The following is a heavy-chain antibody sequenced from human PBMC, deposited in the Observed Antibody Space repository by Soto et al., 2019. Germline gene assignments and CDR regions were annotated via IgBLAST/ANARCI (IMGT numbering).Heavy chain of an antibody. D-gene: IGHD6-19*01. J-gene: IGHJ3*02. CDR2: ISPNSGGT. V-gene: IGHV1-2*02. CDR3: ARRQSIAVAGSLFNAFDI. CDR1: GYTFTGYY. Sequence: ASVKVSCKASGYTFTGYYMHWVRQAPGQGLEWMGWISPNSGGTNYAQKFQGRVTMTRDTSISTAYMELSRLRSDDTAVYYCARRQSIAVAGSLFNAFDIWGQGTMVTVSS.